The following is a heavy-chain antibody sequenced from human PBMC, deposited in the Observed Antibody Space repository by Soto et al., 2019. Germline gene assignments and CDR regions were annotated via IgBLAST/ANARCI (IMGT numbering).Heavy chain of an antibody. D-gene: IGHD3-3*01. CDR1: AFTFSSYA. CDR2: ISGSGGST. V-gene: IGHV3-23*01. CDR3: TKGVDGGSGSYRYYYGLDV. J-gene: IGHJ6*02. Sequence: PGGSLRLSCAASAFTFSSYAMSWVRQAPGKGLEWVSAISGSGGSTYYADSVKGRFTISRDNSKNTLYLQMNSLRAEDTAVYYFTKGVDGGSGSYRYYYGLDVWGQGTRVTVSS.